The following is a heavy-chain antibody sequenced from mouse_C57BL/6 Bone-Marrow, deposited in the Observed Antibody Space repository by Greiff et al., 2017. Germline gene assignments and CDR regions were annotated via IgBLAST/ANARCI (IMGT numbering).Heavy chain of an antibody. D-gene: IGHD2-4*01. CDR3: ARFDYGGYAMDY. Sequence: QVQLQQSGAELARPGASVKLSCKASGYTFTSYGISWVKQRTGQGLEWIGEIYPRSGNTSYNEKFKGKATLTADKSSSTAYMELRSLTSEDSAVYFCARFDYGGYAMDYWGQGTSVTVSS. V-gene: IGHV1-81*01. CDR1: GYTFTSYG. J-gene: IGHJ4*01. CDR2: IYPRSGNT.